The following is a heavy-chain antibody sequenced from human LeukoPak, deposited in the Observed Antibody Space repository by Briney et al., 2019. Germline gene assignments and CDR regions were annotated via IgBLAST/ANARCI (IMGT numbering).Heavy chain of an antibody. J-gene: IGHJ4*02. D-gene: IGHD1-26*01. CDR3: ARNSGTENNFDY. CDR2: IYLGDFGI. V-gene: IGHV5-51*01. Sequence: GESLKISCKGSGYSFANYWIGWVRQMPGKGLEWMGIIYLGDFGIRYSPSFQGQVTISADKSISTVYLQWSSLKASDTAMYYCARNSGTENNFDYWGQGTLVTVSS. CDR1: GYSFANYW.